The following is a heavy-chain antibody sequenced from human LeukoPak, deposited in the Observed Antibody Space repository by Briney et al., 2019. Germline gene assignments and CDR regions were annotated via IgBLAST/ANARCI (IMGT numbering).Heavy chain of an antibody. CDR3: ARGQIVVVPAAMGYGWFDP. V-gene: IGHV1-69*13. CDR2: IIPIFGTA. D-gene: IGHD2-2*01. CDR1: GGTFSSYA. J-gene: IGHJ5*02. Sequence: SVKVSRKASGGTFSSYAISWVRQAPGQGLEWMGGIIPIFGTASYAQKFQGRVTITADESTSTAYMELSSLRSEDTAVYYCARGQIVVVPAAMGYGWFDPWGQGTLVTVSS.